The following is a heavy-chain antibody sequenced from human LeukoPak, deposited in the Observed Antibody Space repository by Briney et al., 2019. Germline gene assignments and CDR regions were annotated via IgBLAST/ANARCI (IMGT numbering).Heavy chain of an antibody. V-gene: IGHV3-23*01. J-gene: IGHJ4*02. CDR2: ISGSGGST. Sequence: GGSLRLSCAASGFTFSSYAMSWVRQAPGKGLEWVSAISGSGGSTYYADSVKGRFTISRDNSKNTLYLQMNSLRAEDTALCYCARSQTGLRCPDYWGQGTMVTVSS. CDR1: GFTFSSYA. D-gene: IGHD4-17*01. CDR3: ARSQTGLRCPDY.